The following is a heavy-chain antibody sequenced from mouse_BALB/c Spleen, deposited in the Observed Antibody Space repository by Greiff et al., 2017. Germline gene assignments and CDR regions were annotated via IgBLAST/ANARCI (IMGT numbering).Heavy chain of an antibody. CDR1: GFAFSSYE. CDR2: ISSGGGST. CDR3: ATQRGLRGAMDY. J-gene: IGHJ4*01. V-gene: IGHV5-12-1*01. D-gene: IGHD3-1*01. Sequence: EVKVEESGGGLVKPGGSLKLSCAASGFAFSSYEMSWVRQTPEKRLEWVAYISSGGGSTYYPDTVKGRFTISRENAKNTLYLQMSSLKSEDTAMYYCATQRGLRGAMDYWGQGTSVTVSS.